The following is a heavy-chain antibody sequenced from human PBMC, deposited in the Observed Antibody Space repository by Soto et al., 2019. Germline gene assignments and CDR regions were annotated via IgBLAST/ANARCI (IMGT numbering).Heavy chain of an antibody. D-gene: IGHD2-8*01. J-gene: IGHJ6*02. Sequence: EVQLVESGGGLVKPGGSLRVSCAASGFTLSTYSVNWVRQAPGKGLEWVSSITSSGTFIYYADSVKGRFTISRDDAKNSLFLLMNSLRVDDTAIYYCARSQPNGDMDVWGQGTTVTVSS. V-gene: IGHV3-21*02. CDR3: ARSQPNGDMDV. CDR2: ITSSGTFI. CDR1: GFTLSTYS.